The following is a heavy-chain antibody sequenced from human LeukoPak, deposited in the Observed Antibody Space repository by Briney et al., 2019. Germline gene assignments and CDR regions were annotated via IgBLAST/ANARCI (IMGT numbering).Heavy chain of an antibody. CDR3: TKDQEIATIGGYFDS. CDR2: ISGNGRDT. V-gene: IGHV3-23*01. J-gene: IGHJ4*03. CDR1: GFTFSSFA. Sequence: GGSLRLSCEGSGFTFSSFAMNWVRQAPGKGPEWVASISGNGRDTYYADSVKGRFTISRDSPDNTLYLQMNGLRTDDTAVYYCTKDQEIATIGGYFDSWGQGTLVTVSP. D-gene: IGHD5-24*01.